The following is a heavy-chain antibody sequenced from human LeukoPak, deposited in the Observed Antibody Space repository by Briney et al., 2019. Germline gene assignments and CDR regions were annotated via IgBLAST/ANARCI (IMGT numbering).Heavy chain of an antibody. CDR1: GYTFTSYY. V-gene: IGHV1-46*01. CDR3: ARGPVYYYGSGSYPDY. CDR2: INPSGGST. Sequence: SVKVSCKASGYTFTSYYMHWVRQAPGQGLEWMGIINPSGGSTSYAQKFQGRVTMTRDMSTSTVYMELSSLRSEDTAVYYCARGPVYYYGSGSYPDYWGQGTLVTVSS. J-gene: IGHJ4*02. D-gene: IGHD3-10*01.